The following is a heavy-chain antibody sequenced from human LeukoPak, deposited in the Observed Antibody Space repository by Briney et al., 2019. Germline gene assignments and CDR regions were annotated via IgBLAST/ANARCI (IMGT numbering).Heavy chain of an antibody. CDR3: ARNPSNRYSSSWYSRSNYYMDV. CDR2: INPSGGST. V-gene: IGHV1-46*01. Sequence: ASVKVSCKASGYTFTSYYMHWVRQAPGQGLEWMGIINPSGGSTSYAQKFQGRVTMTRNTSISTAYMELSSLRSEDTAVYYCARNPSNRYSSSWYSRSNYYMDVWGKGTTVTISS. CDR1: GYTFTSYY. D-gene: IGHD6-13*01. J-gene: IGHJ6*03.